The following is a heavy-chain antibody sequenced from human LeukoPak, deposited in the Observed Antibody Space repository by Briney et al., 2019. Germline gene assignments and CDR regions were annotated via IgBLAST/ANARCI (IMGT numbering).Heavy chain of an antibody. J-gene: IGHJ4*02. CDR3: ARADSSGYQRQFDY. D-gene: IGHD3-22*01. V-gene: IGHV3-53*01. Sequence: PGGSLRLSCAASGFTVSSNYMSWVRQAPGKGLEWVSVIYSGGGTYYADSVKGRFTISRDISKNTLYLQMNSLRAEDTAVYYCARADSSGYQRQFDYWGQGTLVTVSS. CDR2: IYSGGGT. CDR1: GFTVSSNY.